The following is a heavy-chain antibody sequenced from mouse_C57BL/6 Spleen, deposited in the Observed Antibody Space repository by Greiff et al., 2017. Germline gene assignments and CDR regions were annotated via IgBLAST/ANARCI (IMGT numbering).Heavy chain of an antibody. CDR3: ARSAGRAWFAY. CDR2: IDPSDSYT. D-gene: IGHD1-2*01. V-gene: IGHV1-50*01. CDR1: GYTFTSYW. J-gene: IGHJ3*01. Sequence: VQLQQPGAELVKPGASVKLSCKASGYTFTSYWMQWVKQRPGQGLEWIGEIDPSDSYTNYNQKFKGKATLTVDTSSSTAYMQLSSLTSEDSAVYYCARSAGRAWFAYWGQGTLVTVSA.